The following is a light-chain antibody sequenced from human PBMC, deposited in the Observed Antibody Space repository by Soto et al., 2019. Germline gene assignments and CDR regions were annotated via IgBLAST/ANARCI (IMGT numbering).Light chain of an antibody. Sequence: DIQLTQSPSFLSASVGDTVTITCRASQGISRSLAWYQQKPGKAPKLLIYGASTLQSDVPSRFSGSGSGTEFTLTINSLKPEDFAIYYCQQLTSYPLTFGGGAKVEIK. V-gene: IGKV1-9*01. J-gene: IGKJ4*01. CDR2: GAS. CDR3: QQLTSYPLT. CDR1: QGISRS.